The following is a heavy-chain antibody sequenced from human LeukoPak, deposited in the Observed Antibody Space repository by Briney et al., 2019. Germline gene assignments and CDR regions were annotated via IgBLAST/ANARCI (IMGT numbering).Heavy chain of an antibody. CDR2: IWYDGSNK. V-gene: IGHV3-33*06. D-gene: IGHD3-9*01. J-gene: IGHJ4*02. CDR1: GFTFSSYG. Sequence: PGGSLRLSCAASGFTFSSYGMQWVRQAPGKGLEWVAVIWYDGSNKFYADSVKGRFTISRDNSKNTLYLQMNSLTAEDTAVYYCVKGFLTGYLYYFDYWGQGTLVTVSS. CDR3: VKGFLTGYLYYFDY.